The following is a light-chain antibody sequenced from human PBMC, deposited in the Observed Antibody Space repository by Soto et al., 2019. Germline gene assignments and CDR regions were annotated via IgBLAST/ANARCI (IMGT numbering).Light chain of an antibody. CDR1: SSGIGGHNY. Sequence: QSALTQPASVSGSLGQSITISCTGTSSGIGGHNYVSWYQLHPGKAPKVLIFEVIKRPSGVSTRFSGSKSGNMASLTISGLRPEDEGDYYCSSFTSTSTVILGGGTKVTVL. CDR3: SSFTSTSTVI. CDR2: EVI. J-gene: IGLJ2*01. V-gene: IGLV2-14*01.